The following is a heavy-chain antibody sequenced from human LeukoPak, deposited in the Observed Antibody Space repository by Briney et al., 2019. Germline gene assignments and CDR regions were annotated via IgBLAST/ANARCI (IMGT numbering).Heavy chain of an antibody. Sequence: GGSLRLSCVASGFTFSDHPFHWVRQSPDKGLEWVALIGSDGTKKYYADSVQGRFTVSRENSKNTVYLQMNSLRAEDTAVYYCAHNKSGSYKFDYWGQGTLVTVSS. CDR2: IGSDGTKK. CDR3: AHNKSGSYKFDY. CDR1: GFTFSDHP. J-gene: IGHJ4*02. D-gene: IGHD1-26*01. V-gene: IGHV3-30*04.